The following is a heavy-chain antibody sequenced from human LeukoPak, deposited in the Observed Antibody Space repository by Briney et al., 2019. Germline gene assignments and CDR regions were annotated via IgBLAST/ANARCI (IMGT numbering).Heavy chain of an antibody. V-gene: IGHV3-21*01. D-gene: IGHD1-26*01. CDR3: AREGTYSGSYYGDY. Sequence: PGGSLRLSCAASGFTFSSYSMNWVRQAPGKGLELVSSITRSSSYIYYADSVKGRFTISRDNAKNSLYLQMNSLRAEDTAVYYCAREGTYSGSYYGDYWGQGNLVTVSS. J-gene: IGHJ4*02. CDR1: GFTFSSYS. CDR2: ITRSSSYI.